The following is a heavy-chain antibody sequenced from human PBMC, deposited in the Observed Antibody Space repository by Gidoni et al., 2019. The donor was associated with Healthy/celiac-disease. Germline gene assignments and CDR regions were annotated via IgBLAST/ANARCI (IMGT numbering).Heavy chain of an antibody. CDR2: INHSGST. Sequence: QVQLQQWGAGLLKPSETLSLTCAVYGGSFSGYYWSWIRQPPGKGLEWIGEINHSGSTNYNPSLKSRVIISVDTSKNQFSLKLSSVTAADTAVYYCARGNYDSVFDYWGQGTLVTVSS. D-gene: IGHD3-22*01. V-gene: IGHV4-34*01. J-gene: IGHJ4*02. CDR3: ARGNYDSVFDY. CDR1: GGSFSGYY.